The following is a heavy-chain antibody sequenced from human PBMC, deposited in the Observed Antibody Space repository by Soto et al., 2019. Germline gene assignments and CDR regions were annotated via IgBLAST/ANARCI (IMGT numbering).Heavy chain of an antibody. V-gene: IGHV4-59*01. CDR3: ARAYYDASGYGLDP. CDR2: IYYSDSI. Sequence: SETLSLTSTVSGGNIRSGYWSWIRQPPGKGLEWIGYIYYSDSINYNPSLKSRVIISVDTSKNQFSLSLNSVTAADTAVYYCARAYYDASGYGLDPWGQGTLVTVSS. D-gene: IGHD3-22*01. J-gene: IGHJ5*02. CDR1: GGNIRSGY.